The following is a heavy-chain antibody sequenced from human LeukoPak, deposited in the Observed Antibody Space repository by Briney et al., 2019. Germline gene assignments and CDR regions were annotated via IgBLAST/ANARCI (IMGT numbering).Heavy chain of an antibody. CDR3: ATEAAYSSSWSPFDY. Sequence: GGSLRLSCAASGFTFSSYWMHWVRQAPGKGLVWVSRINSDGSRTSYAASVKGRFTISRDHAKNTLYLQMNSLRAEATAVYYCATEAAYSSSWSPFDYWGQGTLVTVSS. J-gene: IGHJ4*02. D-gene: IGHD6-13*01. CDR1: GFTFSSYW. CDR2: INSDGSRT. V-gene: IGHV3-74*01.